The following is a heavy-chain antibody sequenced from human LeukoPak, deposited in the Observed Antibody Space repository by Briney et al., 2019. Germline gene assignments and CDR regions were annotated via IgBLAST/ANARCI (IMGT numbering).Heavy chain of an antibody. Sequence: GRSLRLSCAASGFTFSSYGMHWVRQAPGKGLEWVAVIWYDGSNKYYADSVKGRFTISRDNSKNTLYLQMNSLKTEDTAVYYCTTEWGIAVAGTLYYFDYWGQGTLVTVSS. CDR1: GFTFSSYG. V-gene: IGHV3-33*01. CDR3: TTEWGIAVAGTLYYFDY. D-gene: IGHD6-19*01. J-gene: IGHJ4*02. CDR2: IWYDGSNK.